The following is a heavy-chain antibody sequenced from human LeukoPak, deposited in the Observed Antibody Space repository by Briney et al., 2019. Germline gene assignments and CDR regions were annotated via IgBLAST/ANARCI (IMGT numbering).Heavy chain of an antibody. Sequence: SETLSLTCTVSGGSISSSSYYWGWVRQPPGKGLEWIGSMHYSGSTYYNPSLKSRVTISVDKSKNQFSLKLSSVTAADTAVYYCARDRNYYGSGRSMGFDYWGQGTLVTVSS. CDR2: MHYSGST. V-gene: IGHV4-39*07. CDR3: ARDRNYYGSGRSMGFDY. D-gene: IGHD3-10*01. J-gene: IGHJ4*02. CDR1: GGSISSSSYY.